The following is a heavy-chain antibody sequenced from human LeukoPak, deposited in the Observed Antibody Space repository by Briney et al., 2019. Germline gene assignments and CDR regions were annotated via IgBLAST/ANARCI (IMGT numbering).Heavy chain of an antibody. V-gene: IGHV3-21*01. CDR2: ISSSSSSYI. CDR1: GFTFSSYS. Sequence: GGSLRLSCAASGFTFSSYSMNWVRQAPGKGLEWVSSISSSSSSYIYYADSVKGRFTISRDNAKNSLYLQMNSLRAEDTAVYYCARAYCSGGSCYSNAFDIWGQGTMVTVSS. D-gene: IGHD2-15*01. J-gene: IGHJ3*02. CDR3: ARAYCSGGSCYSNAFDI.